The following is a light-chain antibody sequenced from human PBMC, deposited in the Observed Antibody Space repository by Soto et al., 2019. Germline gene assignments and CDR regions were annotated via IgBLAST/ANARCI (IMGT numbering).Light chain of an antibody. V-gene: IGKV1-39*01. Sequence: DIQMTRSPSTLSGSVGDRVTITCRASQTISSWLAWYQQKPGKAPKLLIFAASSLQSGVPSRFSGSRSGPDFTLTISSLQPEDFATYYCQQSYSSPPTFGQGTKVDI. CDR1: QTISSW. CDR3: QQSYSSPPT. CDR2: AAS. J-gene: IGKJ1*01.